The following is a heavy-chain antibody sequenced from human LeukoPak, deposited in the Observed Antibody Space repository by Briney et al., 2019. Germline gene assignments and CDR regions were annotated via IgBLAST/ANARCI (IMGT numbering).Heavy chain of an antibody. CDR2: ISAYNGNT. V-gene: IGHV1-18*04. Sequence: ASVKVSCKASGYTFTGYYMHWVRQAPGQGLEWMGWISAYNGNTNYAQKLQGRVTMTTDTSTSTAYMELRSLRSDDTAVYYCARAQGRYSGYDIGGYWGQGTLVTVSS. J-gene: IGHJ4*02. D-gene: IGHD5-12*01. CDR3: ARAQGRYSGYDIGGY. CDR1: GYTFTGYY.